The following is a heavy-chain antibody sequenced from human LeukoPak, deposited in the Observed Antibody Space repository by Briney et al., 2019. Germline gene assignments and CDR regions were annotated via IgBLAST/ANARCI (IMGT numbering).Heavy chain of an antibody. CDR2: IKSKADGGTT. V-gene: IGHV3-15*01. J-gene: IGHJ4*02. CDR1: GFTFNNAW. CDR3: AINKG. Sequence: PGGSLRLSCAASGFTFNNAWMSWVRQAPGKGLEWVGRIKSKADGGTTDYAAPVKGRFTVSRDDSKNTLFPQMNSLKIEDTAVYYCAINKGWGQGTLVTVSS.